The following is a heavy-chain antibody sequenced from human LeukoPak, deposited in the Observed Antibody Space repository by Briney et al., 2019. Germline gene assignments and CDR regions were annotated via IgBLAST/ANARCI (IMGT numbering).Heavy chain of an antibody. CDR2: ISETI. V-gene: IGHV3-48*04. CDR1: GFVFSRDN. J-gene: IGHJ4*02. Sequence: PGGSLRLSCIDSGFVFSRDNMNWVRQAPGKGLEWVAHISETIYYADSVQGRFTISRDNAKNSLYLQMSNLRVDDTAMYYCVREVGRPKTFYFDSWGRGTPVTVSS. CDR3: VREVGRPKTFYFDS. D-gene: IGHD3-16*01.